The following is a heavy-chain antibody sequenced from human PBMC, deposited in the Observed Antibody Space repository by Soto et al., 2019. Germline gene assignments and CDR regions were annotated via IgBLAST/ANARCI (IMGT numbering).Heavy chain of an antibody. J-gene: IGHJ5*02. D-gene: IGHD1-1*01. Sequence: SEILSLTCPVSGSSISGYYWSWIRKSAGKGLEWIGRICATGTTDYNPSLKSRVMMSVDTSKKQFSLKLRSVTAADTAVYYCVRDGTKTLRDWFDPWGQGISVTVSS. CDR3: VRDGTKTLRDWFDP. V-gene: IGHV4-4*07. CDR1: GSSISGYY. CDR2: ICATGTT.